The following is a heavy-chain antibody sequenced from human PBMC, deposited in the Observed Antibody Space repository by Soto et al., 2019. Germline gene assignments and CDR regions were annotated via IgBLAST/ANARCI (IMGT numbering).Heavy chain of an antibody. Sequence: GGSLRLSCAASGFTFSSYAMHWARQAPGKGLEWVAVISYDGSNKYYADSVKGRFTISRDNSKNTLYLQMNSLRAEDTAVYYCARVPRITIFGVGDYYYYYGMDVWGQGTTVTVSS. D-gene: IGHD3-3*01. CDR3: ARVPRITIFGVGDYYYYYGMDV. V-gene: IGHV3-30-3*01. CDR1: GFTFSSYA. CDR2: ISYDGSNK. J-gene: IGHJ6*02.